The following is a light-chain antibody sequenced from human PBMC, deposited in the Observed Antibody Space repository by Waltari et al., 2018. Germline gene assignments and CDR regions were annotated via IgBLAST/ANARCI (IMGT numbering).Light chain of an antibody. V-gene: IGKV1D-12*01. CDR2: AAS. Sequence: CRASQGINSWLAWYQQKPGKAPKLLIYAASHLQSGVPSRFSGSGSGTDFTLTISSLQPEDFATYYCQQANSFPITFGPGTKVDIK. J-gene: IGKJ3*01. CDR1: QGINSW. CDR3: QQANSFPIT.